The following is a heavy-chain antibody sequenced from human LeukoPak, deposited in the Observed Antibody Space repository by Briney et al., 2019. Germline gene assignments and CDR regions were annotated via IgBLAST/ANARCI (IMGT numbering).Heavy chain of an antibody. J-gene: IGHJ6*03. V-gene: IGHV4-39*07. CDR2: IYYSGST. CDR3: ARQQQLVLFIDYYYYMDV. Sequence: PSETLSLTCTVSGNSISSGDNYWSWIRQPAGKGLEWIGSIYYSGSTYYNPSLKSRVTISVDTSKNQFSLELSSVTAADTAVYYCARQQQLVLFIDYYYYMDVWGKGTTVTVSS. CDR1: GNSISSGDNY. D-gene: IGHD6-13*01.